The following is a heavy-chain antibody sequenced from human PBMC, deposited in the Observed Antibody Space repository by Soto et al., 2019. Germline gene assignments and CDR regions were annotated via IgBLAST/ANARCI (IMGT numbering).Heavy chain of an antibody. CDR3: AKNGQPPYYYYGLDV. Sequence: GAPVKVSCKASGYTFTSYYMHLVRQAPGQGLEWMGWISGYNGDTNYAQKFQGRVSMTIDTSTTTAYMELRSLRSDDTAVYYCAKNGQPPYYYYGLDVWGQGTKVTVSS. D-gene: IGHD2-8*01. CDR2: ISGYNGDT. CDR1: GYTFTSYY. J-gene: IGHJ6*02. V-gene: IGHV1-18*04.